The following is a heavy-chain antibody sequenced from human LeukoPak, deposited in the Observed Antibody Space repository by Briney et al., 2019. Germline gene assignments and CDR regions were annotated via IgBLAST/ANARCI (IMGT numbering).Heavy chain of an antibody. CDR3: EKLGGSGSYIDY. CDR1: GATFSSYA. CDR2: ITNNGGST. J-gene: IGHJ4*02. D-gene: IGHD3-10*01. V-gene: IGHV3-64D*06. Sequence: GGSLRLSCSAYGATFSSYAVLCVRQAPGKGLEYVSAITNNGGSTYYADSVKGRFTISRDNSKNTLYLQMSSLRAEDTAVYYCEKLGGSGSYIDYWGQGSLVTVSS.